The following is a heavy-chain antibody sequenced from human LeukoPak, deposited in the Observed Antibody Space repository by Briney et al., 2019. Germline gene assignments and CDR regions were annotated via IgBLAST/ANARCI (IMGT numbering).Heavy chain of an antibody. V-gene: IGHV2-70*11. CDR1: GFSLSTSGMC. CDR3: AREWELPIPEAFDI. Sequence: SGPALVKPTQTLTLTCTFSGFSLSTSGMCVSWIRQPPGKALEWLARIDWDDDKYYSTSLKTRLTISKDTSKNQVVLTMTNMDPVDTATYYCAREWELPIPEAFDIWGQGTMVTVSS. CDR2: IDWDDDK. J-gene: IGHJ3*02. D-gene: IGHD1-26*01.